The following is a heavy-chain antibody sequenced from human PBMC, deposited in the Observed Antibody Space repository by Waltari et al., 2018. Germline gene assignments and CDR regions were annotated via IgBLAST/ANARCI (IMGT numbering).Heavy chain of an antibody. CDR2: VIPIFGTP. CDR3: AKREIGYAFDI. Sequence: QVQLVQSGAEVKQPGASVKVSCKASGDTFGTYAITWVRQAPGQGLEWMGGVIPIFGTPNYAPKFQGRVTVSADPSTSTAYLEVRRLISEDTAVYYCAKREIGYAFDIWGHGTMVTVSS. J-gene: IGHJ3*02. D-gene: IGHD1-26*01. V-gene: IGHV1-69*12. CDR1: GDTFGTYA.